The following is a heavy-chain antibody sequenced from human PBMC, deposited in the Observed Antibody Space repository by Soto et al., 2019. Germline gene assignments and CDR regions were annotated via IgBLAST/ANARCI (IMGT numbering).Heavy chain of an antibody. Sequence: QVQLQESGPGLVRPSQTLSLTCTVSGGSISTSDYYWSWIRQHPVRGLEWIGYVYFSGDTFYNPSLESRLVIAVETSENRFSLKLTSVTAADTAVYYCARDPQRTRGWHFDLWGRGTLVTVSS. CDR3: ARDPQRTRGWHFDL. CDR1: GGSISTSDYY. CDR2: VYFSGDT. J-gene: IGHJ2*01. D-gene: IGHD3-10*01. V-gene: IGHV4-31*03.